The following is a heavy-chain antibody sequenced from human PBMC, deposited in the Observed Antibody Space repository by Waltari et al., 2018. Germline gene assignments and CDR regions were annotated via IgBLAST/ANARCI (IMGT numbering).Heavy chain of an antibody. CDR2: MSGSGGYK. V-gene: IGHV3-23*01. D-gene: IGHD3-22*01. J-gene: IGHJ4*02. CDR3: AKAYYHDKSDYSPGY. CDR1: GLTLRNYA. Sequence: EVQLLESGGGLVQPVGSLRLSCAASGLTLRNYAMSWVRQVPGKGGEWISAMSGSGGYKYYADSVKGRFTISGDNSRNTLYLQMNSLRAEDTAVYYCAKAYYHDKSDYSPGYWGQGTLVRVSS.